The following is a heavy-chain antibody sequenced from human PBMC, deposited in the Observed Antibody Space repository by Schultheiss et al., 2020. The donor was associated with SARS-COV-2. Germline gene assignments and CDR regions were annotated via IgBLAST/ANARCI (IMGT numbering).Heavy chain of an antibody. CDR3: ARGIKAAKYYFDY. CDR2: IKQDGSEK. V-gene: IGHV3-7*05. Sequence: GGSLRLSCAASGFTFSSYAMSWVRQAPGKGLEWVANIKQDGSEKYYVDSVKGRFTISRDNAKNSLYLQMNSLRAEDTAVYYCARGIKAAKYYFDYWGQGTLVTVSS. CDR1: GFTFSSYA. D-gene: IGHD6-13*01. J-gene: IGHJ4*02.